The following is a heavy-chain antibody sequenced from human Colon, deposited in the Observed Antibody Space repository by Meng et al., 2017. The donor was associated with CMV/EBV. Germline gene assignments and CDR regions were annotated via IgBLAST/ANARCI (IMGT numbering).Heavy chain of an antibody. D-gene: IGHD3-10*01. CDR1: GFTFSTYW. V-gene: IGHV3-74*01. J-gene: IGHJ6*02. Sequence: GESLKISCAASGFTFSTYWMHWVRQAPGKGLVWVSRINSDGSSTTYADSVKGRFTISRDNAKNTVYLRMNSLRVEDTAIYYCARGRGRGYGMDVWGQGTLVTVSS. CDR3: ARGRGRGYGMDV. CDR2: INSDGSST.